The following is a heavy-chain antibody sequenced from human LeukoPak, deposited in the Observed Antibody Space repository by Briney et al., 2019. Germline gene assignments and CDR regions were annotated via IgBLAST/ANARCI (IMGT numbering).Heavy chain of an antibody. CDR1: GYTFTSYY. CDR3: ARHYDSSGYYHDAFDI. D-gene: IGHD3-22*01. Sequence: ASVKVSCKASGYTFTSYYMHWVRQAPGQGLEWMGIINPSGGSTSYAQKFQGRVNMTRDTSTSTVYMELSSLRSEDTAVYYCARHYDSSGYYHDAFDIWGQGTMVTVSS. J-gene: IGHJ3*02. V-gene: IGHV1-46*01. CDR2: INPSGGST.